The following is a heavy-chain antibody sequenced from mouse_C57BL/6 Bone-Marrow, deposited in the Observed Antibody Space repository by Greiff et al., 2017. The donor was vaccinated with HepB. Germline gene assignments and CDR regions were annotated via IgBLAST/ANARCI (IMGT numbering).Heavy chain of an antibody. CDR2: IDPENGDT. D-gene: IGHD1-1*01. Sequence: EVKLMESGAELVRPGASVKLSCTASGFNIKDDYMHWVKQRPEQGLEWIGWIDPENGDTEYASKFQGKATITADTSSNTAYLQLSSLTSEDTAVYYCTTLDTTVVAHFDYWGQGTTLTVSS. J-gene: IGHJ2*01. V-gene: IGHV14-4*01. CDR3: TTLDTTVVAHFDY. CDR1: GFNIKDDY.